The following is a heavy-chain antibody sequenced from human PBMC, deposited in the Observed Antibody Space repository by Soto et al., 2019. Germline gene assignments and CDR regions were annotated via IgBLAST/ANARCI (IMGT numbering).Heavy chain of an antibody. CDR1: GVSISSGNW. J-gene: IGHJ5*02. CDR2: IFHDGTA. V-gene: IGHV4-4*02. D-gene: IGHD5-18*01. CDR3: ASGNVDTAMVRANWFDP. Sequence: SETLSLTCAVSGVSISSGNWWTWVRQTPQRGLEYIGEIFHDGTANYYPSFERRVAISVDTSKNQFSLKLSSVTAADTAVYYCASGNVDTAMVRANWFDPWGQGTLVTVS.